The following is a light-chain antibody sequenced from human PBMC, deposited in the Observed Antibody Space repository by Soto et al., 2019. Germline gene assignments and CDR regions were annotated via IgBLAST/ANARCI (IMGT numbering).Light chain of an antibody. V-gene: IGKV3-15*01. J-gene: IGKJ4*01. Sequence: EIVMTQSPATLSVSPGERATLSCRASQTVNNNLAWYQQKPGQAPRLLIYGASARATGIPARFSGSGSGTEFTLTISSQQSEHFAVYYCQQYNNWPLTFGGGTKVEIQ. CDR3: QQYNNWPLT. CDR1: QTVNNN. CDR2: GAS.